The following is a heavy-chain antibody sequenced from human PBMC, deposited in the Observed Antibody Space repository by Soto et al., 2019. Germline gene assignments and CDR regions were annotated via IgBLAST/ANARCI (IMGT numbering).Heavy chain of an antibody. CDR2: IYYGGRT. CDR1: GGSVSSGSYY. CDR3: ARGDLKFGQLLPNPLTY. D-gene: IGHD3-10*01. J-gene: IGHJ4*02. Sequence: PSETLSLTCTVSGGSVSSGSYYWSWIRQPPGKGLEWIGYIYYGGRTNYNPSLKSRVTISVDTAKKHFSLKLSSVTAADTAVYFCARGDLKFGQLLPNPLTYWGRGTLVTVSS. V-gene: IGHV4-61*03.